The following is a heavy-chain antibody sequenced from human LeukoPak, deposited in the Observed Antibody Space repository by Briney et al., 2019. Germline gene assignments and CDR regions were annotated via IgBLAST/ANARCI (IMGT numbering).Heavy chain of an antibody. CDR1: GFTFSSYG. CDR2: IRYDGSNK. Sequence: GGSLRLSCAASGFTFSSYGMHWVRQAPGKGLEWVAFIRYDGSNKYYEDSVKGRFTISRDNSKNTLYLQMNSLRAEDTAVYYCAKDSVGSNYYYYYMDVWGKGTTVTVSS. V-gene: IGHV3-30*02. D-gene: IGHD2-8*01. J-gene: IGHJ6*03. CDR3: AKDSVGSNYYYYYMDV.